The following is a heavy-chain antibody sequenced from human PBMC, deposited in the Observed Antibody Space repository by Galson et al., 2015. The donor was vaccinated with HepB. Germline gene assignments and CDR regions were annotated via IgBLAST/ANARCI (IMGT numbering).Heavy chain of an antibody. J-gene: IGHJ3*01. CDR1: GFTFSSYW. Sequence: LRLSCAASGFTFSSYWLTWVRQAPGKGLEWVANIKGDGSEKNYGDSVKGRFTISRDNAKKSLYLQMNTLTAEDTAAYYCVRDTSPTADHGGATAWYDAFDLWGQGTMVTVSS. CDR3: VRDTSPTADHGGATAWYDAFDL. V-gene: IGHV3-7*01. D-gene: IGHD4-23*01. CDR2: IKGDGSEK.